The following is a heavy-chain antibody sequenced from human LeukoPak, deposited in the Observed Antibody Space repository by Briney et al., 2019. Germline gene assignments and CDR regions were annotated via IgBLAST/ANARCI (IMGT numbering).Heavy chain of an antibody. D-gene: IGHD2-2*01. CDR3: AREGYCSSTSCYERDYYYYMDV. CDR1: GYTFTGYY. J-gene: IGHJ6*03. CDR2: INPNSGGT. V-gene: IGHV1-2*02. Sequence: ASVKVSCKASGYTFTGYYMHWVRQAPGQGLEWMGWINPNSGGTNYAQKFQGRVTMTRDTSISTAYMELSRLRSDDTAVYYCAREGYCSSTSCYERDYYYYMDVWGKGTTVTVSS.